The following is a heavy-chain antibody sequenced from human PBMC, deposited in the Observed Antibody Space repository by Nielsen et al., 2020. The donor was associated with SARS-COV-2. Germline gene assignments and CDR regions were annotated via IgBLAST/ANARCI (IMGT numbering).Heavy chain of an antibody. Sequence: GESLKISCAASGFTFSSYWMHWVRQAPGKGLVWVSRINSDGSSTSYADSVKGRSTISRDNAKNTLYLQMNSLRAEDTAVYYCASGALYFDYWGQGTLVTVSS. CDR1: GFTFSSYW. D-gene: IGHD4/OR15-4a*01. CDR2: INSDGSST. J-gene: IGHJ4*02. CDR3: ASGALYFDY. V-gene: IGHV3-74*01.